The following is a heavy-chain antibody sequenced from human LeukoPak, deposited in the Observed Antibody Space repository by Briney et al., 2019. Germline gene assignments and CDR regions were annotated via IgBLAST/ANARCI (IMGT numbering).Heavy chain of an antibody. D-gene: IGHD6-19*01. Sequence: SETLSLTCTVSGGSISSSSYYWGWIRQPPGKGLEWIGSIYYSGSTYYNPSLKSRVTISVDTSKNQFSLKLSSVTAADTAVYYCLAGHPTDSYQWRAYSFDYWGQGTLVTVSS. J-gene: IGHJ4*02. V-gene: IGHV4-39*01. CDR3: LAGHPTDSYQWRAYSFDY. CDR2: IYYSGST. CDR1: GGSISSSSYY.